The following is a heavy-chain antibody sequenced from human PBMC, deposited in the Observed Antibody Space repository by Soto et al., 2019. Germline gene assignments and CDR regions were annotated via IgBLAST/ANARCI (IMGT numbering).Heavy chain of an antibody. Sequence: GESLKVSCRTSGYKFTSSWIAWVRQKPGKGLEWMGIIFPSDSDTRYSPSFQGQVTISADRSTSTVFLQWASLKASDTAVYFCARKDKSGYFNWFDPWGQGTLVTVSS. CDR1: GYKFTSSW. CDR2: IFPSDSDT. D-gene: IGHD3-22*01. J-gene: IGHJ5*02. CDR3: ARKDKSGYFNWFDP. V-gene: IGHV5-51*01.